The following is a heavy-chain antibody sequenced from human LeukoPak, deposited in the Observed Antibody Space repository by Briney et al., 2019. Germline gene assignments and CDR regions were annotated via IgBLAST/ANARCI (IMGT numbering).Heavy chain of an antibody. D-gene: IGHD6-19*01. V-gene: IGHV3-23*01. CDR2: ISGSGGST. Sequence: GGSLRLSCAASGFTFSSYAMSWVRQALGKGLEWVSAISGSGGSTYYADSVKGRFTISRDNSKNTLYLQMNSLRAEDTAVYYCAKRGYSSGWYSYVGYWGQGTLVTVSS. J-gene: IGHJ4*02. CDR3: AKRGYSSGWYSYVGY. CDR1: GFTFSSYA.